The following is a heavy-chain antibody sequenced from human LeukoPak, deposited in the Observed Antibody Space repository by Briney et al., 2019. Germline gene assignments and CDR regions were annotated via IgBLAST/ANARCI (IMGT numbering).Heavy chain of an antibody. CDR2: IGGGGDGA. CDR1: GFTFSHYA. Sequence: PGGSLRLSCAASGFTFSHYAMRWVRQAPGKGLEWLSEIGGGGDGAYHADSVKGRFTISRDNAKNTLYLQMNSLRAEDTAVYYCARDRIVGAVYDAFDIWGQGTMVTVSS. J-gene: IGHJ3*02. CDR3: ARDRIVGAVYDAFDI. V-gene: IGHV3-23*01. D-gene: IGHD1-26*01.